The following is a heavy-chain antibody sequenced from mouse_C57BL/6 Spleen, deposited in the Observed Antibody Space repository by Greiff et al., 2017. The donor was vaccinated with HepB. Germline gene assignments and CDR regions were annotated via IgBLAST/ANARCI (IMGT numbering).Heavy chain of an antibody. CDR2: IDPSDSYT. Sequence: QVQLKQPGAELVKPGASVKLSCKASGYTFTSYWMQWVKQRPGQGLEWIGEIDPSDSYTNYNQKFKGKATLTVDTSSSTAYMQLSSLTSEDSAVYYCARGVLRYWGQGTTLTVSS. V-gene: IGHV1-50*01. CDR3: ARGVLRY. D-gene: IGHD1-1*01. CDR1: GYTFTSYW. J-gene: IGHJ2*01.